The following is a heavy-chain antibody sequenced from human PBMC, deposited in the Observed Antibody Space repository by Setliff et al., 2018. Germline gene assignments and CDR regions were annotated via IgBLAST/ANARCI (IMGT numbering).Heavy chain of an antibody. D-gene: IGHD3-16*01. CDR3: ARDRQGDGNYYMDV. Sequence: GGSLRLSCAASGFTFNIYWMHWVRQVPGKGLVWISCTSRDESTTNYADFAKGRFTISRDNAKNTVYLQMNSLRPEDTAVYYCARDRQGDGNYYMDVWGKGTTVTVSS. CDR2: TSRDESTT. CDR1: GFTFNIYW. V-gene: IGHV3-74*01. J-gene: IGHJ6*03.